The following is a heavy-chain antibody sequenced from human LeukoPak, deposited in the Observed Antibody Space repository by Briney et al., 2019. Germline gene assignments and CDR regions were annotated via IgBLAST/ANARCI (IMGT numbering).Heavy chain of an antibody. CDR3: ARGSYYGDYEFDY. CDR2: INSDGSGT. D-gene: IGHD4-17*01. Sequence: GGSLRLSCAASGFTFSSYWMHWVRQAPGKGLMWVSRINSDGSGTGYADSVKGRFTISRDNAKNTLYLQMNSLRAEDTAVYSCARGSYYGDYEFDYWGQGTLVTVSS. V-gene: IGHV3-74*01. J-gene: IGHJ4*02. CDR1: GFTFSSYW.